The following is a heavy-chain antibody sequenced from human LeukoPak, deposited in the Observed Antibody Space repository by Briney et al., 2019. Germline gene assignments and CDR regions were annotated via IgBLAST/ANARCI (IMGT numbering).Heavy chain of an antibody. CDR1: GGSISSGDYY. V-gene: IGHV4-30-4*08. CDR3: ARDRRGRYCSSTSCHSGIYYYYCYMDV. Sequence: SETLSLTCTVSGGSISSGDYYWSWIRQPPGKGLEWIGYIYYSGSTYYNPSLKSRVTISVDTSKNQFSLKLSSVTAADTAVYYCARDRRGRYCSSTSCHSGIYYYYCYMDVWGKGTTVTVSS. J-gene: IGHJ6*03. CDR2: IYYSGST. D-gene: IGHD2-2*01.